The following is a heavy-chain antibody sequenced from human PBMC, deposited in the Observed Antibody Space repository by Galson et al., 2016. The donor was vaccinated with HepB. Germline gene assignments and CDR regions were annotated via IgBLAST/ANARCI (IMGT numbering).Heavy chain of an antibody. D-gene: IGHD5-12*01. V-gene: IGHV3-48*01. CDR1: GFSFSSYG. CDR2: MSSGSSTM. J-gene: IGHJ4*02. Sequence: SLRLSCAGSGFSFSSYGMNWVRQAPGKGLEGISYMSSGSSTMYYADSVKGRFTVSRDNAKKSLYLEMNGLRAEDTAVYYCARRYSGAVGYWGQGTLVIVSS. CDR3: ARRYSGAVGY.